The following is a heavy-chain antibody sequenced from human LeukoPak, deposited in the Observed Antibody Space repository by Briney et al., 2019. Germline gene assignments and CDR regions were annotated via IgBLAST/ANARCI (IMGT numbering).Heavy chain of an antibody. J-gene: IGHJ4*02. V-gene: IGHV3-7*01. CDR3: ARVRDCGGDCYNYYFDY. CDR1: GFTFSSYW. Sequence: PGGSLRLSCAASGFTFSSYWMRWVRQAPGKGLEWVANIKQDGSEKYYVDSVKGRFTISRDNAKNSLYLQMNSLRAEDTAVYYCARVRDCGGDCYNYYFDYWGQGTLVTVSS. D-gene: IGHD2-21*02. CDR2: IKQDGSEK.